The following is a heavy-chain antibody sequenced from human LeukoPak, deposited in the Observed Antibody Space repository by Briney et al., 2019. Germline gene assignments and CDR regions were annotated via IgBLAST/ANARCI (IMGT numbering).Heavy chain of an antibody. Sequence: GRSLRLSCAASGFTFDDYAMHWVRQAPGKGPEWVSGISWNSGSIGYADSVKGRFTISRDNAKNSLYLQMNSLRAEDTALYYCAKGMRLLRTHFDYWGQGTLVTVSS. CDR1: GFTFDDYA. V-gene: IGHV3-9*01. CDR3: AKGMRLLRTHFDY. CDR2: ISWNSGSI. D-gene: IGHD1-26*01. J-gene: IGHJ4*02.